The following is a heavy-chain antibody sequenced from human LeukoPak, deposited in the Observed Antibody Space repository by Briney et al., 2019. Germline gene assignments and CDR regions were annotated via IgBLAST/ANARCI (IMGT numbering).Heavy chain of an antibody. J-gene: IGHJ5*02. CDR1: GGSISRSNW. D-gene: IGHD5-24*01. CDR2: IFHSGGT. Sequence: SGTLSLTCAVSGGSISRSNWWSWDRQSPEKGLEWIGEIFHSGGTNYNPSLKSRVTISVDKSKNQFSLKLNSVTAADTAVYYCARDRRDGNNLGFDPWGQGTVVIVSS. CDR3: ARDRRDGNNLGFDP. V-gene: IGHV4-4*02.